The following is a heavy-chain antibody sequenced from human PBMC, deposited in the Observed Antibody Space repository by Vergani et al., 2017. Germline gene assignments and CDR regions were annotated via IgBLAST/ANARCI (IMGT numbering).Heavy chain of an antibody. J-gene: IGHJ4*02. Sequence: EVQLVESGGGLVQPGGSLRLSCAASGFTFSSYEMNWVRQAPGKGLEWVSAISGSGGSTYYADSVKGRFTISRDNSKTTLYLQMNSLRAEDTAVYYCAKDWFGEHLIFDYWGQGTLVTVSS. D-gene: IGHD3-10*01. CDR1: GFTFSSYE. V-gene: IGHV3-23*04. CDR2: ISGSGGST. CDR3: AKDWFGEHLIFDY.